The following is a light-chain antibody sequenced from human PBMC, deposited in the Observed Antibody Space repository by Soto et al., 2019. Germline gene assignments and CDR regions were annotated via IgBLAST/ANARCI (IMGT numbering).Light chain of an antibody. CDR2: GVT. CDR1: NSDIGAYNY. V-gene: IGLV2-14*01. Sequence: SALTQPASVSGSPGQSITISCTGSNSDIGAYNYVSWYQQHPGEAPKLIIHGVTNRPSGISHRFSGSKSDYTASLTISGLQAEDEGDYYCSSYTTAFFYVFGTGTKVTVL. J-gene: IGLJ1*01. CDR3: SSYTTAFFYV.